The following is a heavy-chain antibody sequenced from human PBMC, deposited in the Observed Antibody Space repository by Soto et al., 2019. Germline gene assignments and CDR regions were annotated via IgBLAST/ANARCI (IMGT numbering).Heavy chain of an antibody. D-gene: IGHD3-22*01. Sequence: SETLSLTCTVSGDTSTSYYWGWIRQAPGKGLEWIGHIHNSGTSTHNPSLNGRVTISIDMSKKQFSLKLTSLTSADTAVYYCARDFYDSVGYTWFDSWSQGTLVTVSS. CDR1: GDTSTSYY. J-gene: IGHJ5*01. V-gene: IGHV4-59*01. CDR2: IHNSGTS. CDR3: ARDFYDSVGYTWFDS.